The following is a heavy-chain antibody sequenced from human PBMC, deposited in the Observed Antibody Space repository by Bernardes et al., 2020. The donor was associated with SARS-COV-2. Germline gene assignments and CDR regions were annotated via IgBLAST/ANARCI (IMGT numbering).Heavy chain of an antibody. CDR3: ARVDFSNLYYFDY. CDR2: ISASSSYI. D-gene: IGHD4-4*01. Sequence: GGSLRLLCAASGFTFSSYTMNWVRQAPGKGLEWISSISASSSYISYSDSVRGRFTISRDNAKNSVSLQMNSLRAEDTAVYYCARVDFSNLYYFDYWGQGTPVTVSS. V-gene: IGHV3-21*06. CDR1: GFTFSSYT. J-gene: IGHJ4*02.